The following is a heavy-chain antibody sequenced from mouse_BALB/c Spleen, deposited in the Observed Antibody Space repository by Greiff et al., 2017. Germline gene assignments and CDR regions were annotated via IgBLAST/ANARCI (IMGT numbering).Heavy chain of an antibody. CDR3: TAGNYYGYWYFDV. V-gene: IGHV1S22*01. Sequence: LQQPGSELVRPGASVKLSCKASGYTFTSYWMHWVKQRPGQGLEWIGNIYPGSGSTNYDEKFKSKATLTVDTSSSTAYMQLSSLTSEDSAVYYCTAGNYYGYWYFDVWGAGTTVTVSS. D-gene: IGHD1-1*01. CDR1: GYTFTSYW. CDR2: IYPGSGST. J-gene: IGHJ1*01.